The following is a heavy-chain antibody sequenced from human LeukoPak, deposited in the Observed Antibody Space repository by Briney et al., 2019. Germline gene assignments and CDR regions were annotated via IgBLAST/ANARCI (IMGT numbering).Heavy chain of an antibody. CDR1: GASVSSSNYY. J-gene: IGHJ2*01. Sequence: PSETLSLTCTVSGASVSSSNYYWSWIRQPPGKGLEWIGYIYYSGSTNYNPSLKSRVTISVDTSKNQFSLKLSSVTAADTAVYYCARESVFWYFDLWGRGTLVTVSS. CDR2: IYYSGST. V-gene: IGHV4-61*01. CDR3: ARESVFWYFDL.